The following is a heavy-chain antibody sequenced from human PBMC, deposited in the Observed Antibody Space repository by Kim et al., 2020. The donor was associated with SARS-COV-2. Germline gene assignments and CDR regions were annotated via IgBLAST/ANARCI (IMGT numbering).Heavy chain of an antibody. CDR3: ARLNCGGDCYSDAFDI. Sequence: SFQGHVTISADKSISTAYLQWSSLKASDTAMYYCARLNCGGDCYSDAFDIWGQGTMVTVSS. D-gene: IGHD2-21*02. J-gene: IGHJ3*02. V-gene: IGHV5-10-1*01.